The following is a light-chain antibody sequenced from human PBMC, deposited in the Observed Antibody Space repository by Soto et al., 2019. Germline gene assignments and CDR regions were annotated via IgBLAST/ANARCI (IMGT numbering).Light chain of an antibody. CDR1: STDVGGYNY. J-gene: IGLJ1*01. CDR2: AVS. Sequence: QSALTQPPSASGSAGQSVTISCTGTSTDVGGYNYVSWYQQHPGKAPKLMIYAVSKRPSGVPDRFSGSKSGNTASLTVSGLQAEDEADYHCSSYAGNNIHYVFGTGTKLTVL. V-gene: IGLV2-8*01. CDR3: SSYAGNNIHYV.